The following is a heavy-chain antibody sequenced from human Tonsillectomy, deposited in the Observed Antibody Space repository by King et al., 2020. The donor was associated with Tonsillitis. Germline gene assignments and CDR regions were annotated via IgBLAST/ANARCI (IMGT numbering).Heavy chain of an antibody. CDR1: GGSISSYY. V-gene: IGHV4-59*01. J-gene: IGHJ5*02. CDR3: AGAGYSSSWGWFDP. D-gene: IGHD6-13*01. CDR2: IYYSGST. Sequence: LQLQESGPGLVKPSETLSLTCTVSGGSISSYYWSWIRQPPGKGLEWIGYIYYSGSTNYNPSLKSRVTISVDTSKNQFSLKLSSVTAADPAVYYCAGAGYSSSWGWFDPWGQGTLVTVSS.